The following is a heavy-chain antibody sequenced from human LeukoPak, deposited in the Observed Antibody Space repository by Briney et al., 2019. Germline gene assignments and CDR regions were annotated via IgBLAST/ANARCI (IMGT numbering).Heavy chain of an antibody. CDR1: GGSISSGGYS. CDR3: ARGTATGYYGMDV. J-gene: IGHJ6*02. V-gene: IGHV4-30-2*01. CDR2: IYHSGST. D-gene: IGHD5-12*01. Sequence: SETLSLTCAVSGGSISSGGYSWSWIRQPPGKGLEWIGYIYHSGSTYYNPSLKSRVTISVDRSKNQFSLKLSSVTAADTAVYYCARGTATGYYGMDVWGQGTTVTVSS.